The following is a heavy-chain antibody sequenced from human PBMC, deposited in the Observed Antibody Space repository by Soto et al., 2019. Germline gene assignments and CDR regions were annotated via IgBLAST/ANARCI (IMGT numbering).Heavy chain of an antibody. V-gene: IGHV3-30*18. CDR2: ISYDGSNK. Sequence: LRLSCAASGFTSSSYGMHWVRQAPGKGLEWVAVISYDGSNKYYADSVKGRFTISRDNSKNTLYLQMNSLRAEDTAVYYCAKDRFRLVPAANYYYGMDVWGQGTTVTVSS. CDR1: GFTSSSYG. CDR3: AKDRFRLVPAANYYYGMDV. D-gene: IGHD2-2*01. J-gene: IGHJ6*02.